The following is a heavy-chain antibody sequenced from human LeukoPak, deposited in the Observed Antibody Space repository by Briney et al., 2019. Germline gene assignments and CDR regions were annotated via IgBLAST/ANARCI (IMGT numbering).Heavy chain of an antibody. V-gene: IGHV3-48*03. D-gene: IGHD6-19*01. J-gene: IGHJ6*02. CDR2: ISSSGSTI. CDR3: ARDARYSSGWGHYYYYGMDV. CDR1: GFTLSSYE. Sequence: QPGGSLRLSCAASGFTLSSYEMNWVRQAPGKGLEWVSYISSSGSTIYYADSVKGRFTISRDNAKNSLYLQMNSLRAEDTAVYYCARDARYSSGWGHYYYYGMDVWGQGTTVTVSS.